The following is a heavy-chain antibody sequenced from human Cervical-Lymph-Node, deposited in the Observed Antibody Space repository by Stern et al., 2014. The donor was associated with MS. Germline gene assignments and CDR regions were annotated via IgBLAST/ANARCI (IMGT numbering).Heavy chain of an antibody. CDR1: GYSFTSYW. CDR2: IYPGDFDT. CDR3: ARPRTAHYYDSSGYYY. V-gene: IGHV5-51*01. Sequence: EVQLVESGAEVKKPGESLKISCKGSGYSFTSYWIGWVRQMPGKGLEWMGIIYPGDFDTRYDPSFQGQVTISADKSISPAYLQWSSLKASDTAMYYCARPRTAHYYDSSGYYYWGQGTLVTVSS. D-gene: IGHD3-22*01. J-gene: IGHJ4*02.